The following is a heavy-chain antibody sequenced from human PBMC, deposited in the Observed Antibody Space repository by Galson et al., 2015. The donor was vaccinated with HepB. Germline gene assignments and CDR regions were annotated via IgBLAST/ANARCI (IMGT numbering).Heavy chain of an antibody. CDR2: IRYDGSNK. D-gene: IGHD3-10*01. CDR3: ATRKYGSGSYALDY. CDR1: GFTSSSYG. J-gene: IGHJ4*02. Sequence: SLRLSCAASGFTSSSYGMHWVRQAPGKGLEWVAFIRYDGSNKYYADSVKGRFTISRDNSKNTLYLQMNSLRAEDTAVCYCATRKYGSGSYALDYWGQGTLVTVSS. V-gene: IGHV3-30*02.